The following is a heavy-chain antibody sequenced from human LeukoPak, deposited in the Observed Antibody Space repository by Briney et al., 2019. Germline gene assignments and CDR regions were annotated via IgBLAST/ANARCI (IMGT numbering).Heavy chain of an antibody. Sequence: ETASLICTVSGGSISSYYWSWIRQPPGKRLEWIGYIYYSGSTNYNPSLKSRVTISGDTSKNHLTLKLSSVTAADTAVYYCARLLGGPLSAFDIWGQARIASVSS. CDR1: GGSISSYY. V-gene: IGHV4-59*08. D-gene: IGHD4-23*01. CDR3: ARLLGGPLSAFDI. J-gene: IGHJ3*02. CDR2: IYYSGST.